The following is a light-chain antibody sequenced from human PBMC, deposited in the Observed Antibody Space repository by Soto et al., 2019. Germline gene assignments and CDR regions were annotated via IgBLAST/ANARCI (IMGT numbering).Light chain of an antibody. Sequence: DIVMTQSPATLSLSPGERATLSCRASQSVGSNLAWYQQTPGQAPRLLIYGASTRATGIPARFSGSGSGTEFTLTISSLQSEDFAVYYCQQYNDWLYTFCQGTKLEIK. CDR2: GAS. CDR1: QSVGSN. V-gene: IGKV3-15*01. CDR3: QQYNDWLYT. J-gene: IGKJ2*01.